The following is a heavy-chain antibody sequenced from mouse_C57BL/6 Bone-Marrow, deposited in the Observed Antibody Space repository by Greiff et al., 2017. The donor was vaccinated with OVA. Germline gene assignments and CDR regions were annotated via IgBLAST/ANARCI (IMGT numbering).Heavy chain of an antibody. CDR1: GYTFTSYW. CDR2: IDPSDSYT. V-gene: IGHV1-59*01. D-gene: IGHD2-4*01. J-gene: IGHJ2*01. CDR3: ARDDYVPRDY. Sequence: QVQLQQPGAELVRPGTSVKLSCKASGYTFTSYWMHWVKQRPGQGLEWIGVIDPSDSYTNYNQKFKGKATLTVDTSSSTAYMQLSSLTSEDSAIYSCARDDYVPRDYWGQGTTLTVSS.